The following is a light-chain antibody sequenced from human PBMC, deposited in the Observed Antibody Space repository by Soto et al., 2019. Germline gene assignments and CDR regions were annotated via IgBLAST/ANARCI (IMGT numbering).Light chain of an antibody. V-gene: IGLV2-14*03. CDR3: SSYTSSTPGVL. CDR1: SNDVGGYNY. Sequence: QSALTQPASVSGSPGQPITISCTGSSNDVGGYNYVSWYQHHPGKAPKLMIYAVSNRPSGVSNHFSASKSGNTASLTISGLQGEDEADYYCSSYTSSTPGVLFGGGTQLTVL. CDR2: AVS. J-gene: IGLJ2*01.